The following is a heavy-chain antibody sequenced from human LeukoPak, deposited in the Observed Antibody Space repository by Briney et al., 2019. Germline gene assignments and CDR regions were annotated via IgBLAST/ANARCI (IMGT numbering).Heavy chain of an antibody. V-gene: IGHV4-34*01. CDR3: ARVDFWSGYYNNWFDP. D-gene: IGHD3-3*01. Sequence: SETLSLTCAVYGGSFSGYYWSWIRQPPGKGLEWIGEINHSGSTNYNPSLKSRVTISVDTSKNQFSLKLSSVTAADTAVCYCARVDFWSGYYNNWFDPWGQGTLVTVSS. J-gene: IGHJ5*02. CDR2: INHSGST. CDR1: GGSFSGYY.